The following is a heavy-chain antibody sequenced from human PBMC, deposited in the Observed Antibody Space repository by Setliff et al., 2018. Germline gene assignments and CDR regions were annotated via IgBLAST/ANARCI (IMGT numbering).Heavy chain of an antibody. Sequence: ASVKVSCKTSGFSFTSYGISWVRQAPGQGLEWMGWISADNGHTNIVKNFQGRVTMTTDTTTSTAYMELRSLRSDDTAVYYCARERAYDGLNYYGMDVWGQGTTVTVS. D-gene: IGHD3-22*01. CDR1: GFSFTSYG. J-gene: IGHJ6*01. CDR3: ARERAYDGLNYYGMDV. V-gene: IGHV1-18*01. CDR2: ISADNGHT.